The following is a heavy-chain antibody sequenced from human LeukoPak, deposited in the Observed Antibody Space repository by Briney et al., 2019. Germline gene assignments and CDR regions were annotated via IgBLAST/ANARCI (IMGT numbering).Heavy chain of an antibody. Sequence: SETLSLTCTVSGGSISSYYWSWIRQPPGKGLEWIGYIYYSGSTNYNPSLKSRVTISVDTSKNQFSLKLSSVTAADTAVYYCARTTEAHSWRTRYYDYYMDVWGKGTTVTVSS. CDR3: ARTTEAHSWRTRYYDYYMDV. D-gene: IGHD6-13*01. J-gene: IGHJ6*03. CDR1: GGSISSYY. V-gene: IGHV4-59*01. CDR2: IYYSGST.